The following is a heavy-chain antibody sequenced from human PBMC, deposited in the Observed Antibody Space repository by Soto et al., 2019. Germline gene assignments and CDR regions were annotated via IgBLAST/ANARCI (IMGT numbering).Heavy chain of an antibody. D-gene: IGHD4-17*01. CDR3: ARDRGYGDDVLGYGMDV. V-gene: IGHV4-31*03. J-gene: IGHJ6*02. CDR1: GGSISSGGYY. Sequence: QVQLQESGPGLVKPSQTLSLTCTVSGGSISSGGYYWSWIRQHPGKGLEWIGYIYYSGSTYYNPSLKSRVTISEATSKNQFSLKLSSVTAADTAVYYCARDRGYGDDVLGYGMDVWGQGTTVTVSS. CDR2: IYYSGST.